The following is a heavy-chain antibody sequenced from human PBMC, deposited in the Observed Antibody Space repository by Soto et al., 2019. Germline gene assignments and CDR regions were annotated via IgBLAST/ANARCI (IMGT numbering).Heavy chain of an antibody. V-gene: IGHV3-21*01. CDR2: ISSGSSDT. CDR1: GCPFSGVS. CDR3: AGGDY. Sequence: GGSLILSCEAYGCPFSGVSMNWVRQVPGEGLEWVASISSGSSDTWYADSVKGRFIISRDDAQNSLFLQMNTLRPEDTGIYVCAGGDYWGRGTKITVS. J-gene: IGHJ4*02.